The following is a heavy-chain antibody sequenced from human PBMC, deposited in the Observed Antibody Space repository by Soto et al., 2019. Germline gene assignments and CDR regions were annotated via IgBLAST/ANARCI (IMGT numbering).Heavy chain of an antibody. CDR3: ARAHSGTYPPH. D-gene: IGHD1-26*01. J-gene: IGHJ4*02. Sequence: PWGPLRLSCAASVFTFNFYAMHWLRQAPGKGLEWVAVVSYDGSSKYYADSVKGRFAISRDNFKNILYLQMNSLRIDDTAVYYCARAHSGTYPPHWGQGTLVTVSS. V-gene: IGHV3-30*09. CDR1: VFTFNFYA. CDR2: VSYDGSSK.